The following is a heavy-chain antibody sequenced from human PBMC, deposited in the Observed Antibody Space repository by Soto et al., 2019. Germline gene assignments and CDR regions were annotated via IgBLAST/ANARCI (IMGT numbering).Heavy chain of an antibody. Sequence: EVQLLESGGGLVQPGGSLRLSCTASGFTFSSHAMTWVRQAPGKGLEWVSGLSDSGISIYYADSVKDRLTISRDNSKNTRYLQIPSRRAEDTAVYYCAKVSSSWYAGFFDLWGQGTLVTVSS. V-gene: IGHV3-23*01. D-gene: IGHD6-13*01. CDR1: GFTFSSHA. CDR2: LSDSGISI. J-gene: IGHJ4*02. CDR3: AKVSSSWYAGFFDL.